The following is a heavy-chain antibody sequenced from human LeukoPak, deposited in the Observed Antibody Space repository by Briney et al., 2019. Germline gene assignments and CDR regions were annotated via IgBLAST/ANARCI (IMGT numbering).Heavy chain of an antibody. CDR2: IYSGGST. V-gene: IGHV3-66*02. D-gene: IGHD5-18*01. CDR3: VRVGYSYGYGDWNHFDY. J-gene: IGHJ4*02. CDR1: GFTVSSNY. Sequence: GGSLRVSCAASGFTVSSNYMSWVRQAPGKGLEWVSLIYSGGSTYYADSVKGRFTISRDNSKNTLYLQMNSLRAEDTAVYFCVRVGYSYGYGDWNHFDYWGQGTLVTVSS.